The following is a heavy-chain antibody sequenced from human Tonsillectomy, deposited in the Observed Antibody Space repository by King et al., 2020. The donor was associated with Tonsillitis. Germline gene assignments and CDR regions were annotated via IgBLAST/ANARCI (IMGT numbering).Heavy chain of an antibody. CDR1: GGSVSSNDYY. Sequence: VQLQESGPGLVKPSETLSLTCTVSGGSVSSNDYYWGWIRQPPGKGLEWIGSLYYSGSTYYNSSLKNQVSMSVDTSKNQFSLRLTSVTAADTAFYYCASLTISGRCFDLWGQGTMVSVSS. J-gene: IGHJ3*01. D-gene: IGHD2-15*01. CDR3: ASLTISGRCFDL. CDR2: LYYSGST. V-gene: IGHV4-39*01.